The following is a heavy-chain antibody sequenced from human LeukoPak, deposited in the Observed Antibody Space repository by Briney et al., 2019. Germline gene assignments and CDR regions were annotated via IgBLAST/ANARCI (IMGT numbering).Heavy chain of an antibody. J-gene: IGHJ6*02. CDR2: INPNSGGT. CDR3: ARGPYYDFWSGRGYYYGMDV. D-gene: IGHD3-3*01. V-gene: IGHV1-2*02. CDR1: GYTFTGYY. Sequence: GASVKVSCKASGYTFTGYYMHCVRQAPGQGLEWMGWINPNSGGTNYAQKFQGRFTMTRDTSISTAYMDLSRLRSDDTAVYYCARGPYYDFWSGRGYYYGMDVWGQGTTVTVSS.